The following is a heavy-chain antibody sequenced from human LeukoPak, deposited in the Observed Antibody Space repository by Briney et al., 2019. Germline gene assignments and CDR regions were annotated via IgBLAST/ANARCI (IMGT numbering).Heavy chain of an antibody. CDR2: IYYSERT. D-gene: IGHD3-22*01. J-gene: IGHJ1*01. CDR1: GDSVSRSDSY. Sequence: SETLSLTCSVSGDSVSRSDSYWDWIRQPPGKGLEWIGTIYYSERTYYSPSLKGRVTMSVDPSNNQFSLSLRSVTAADTAIYYCARRRYYDGSGYLEWGQGTLLSVSS. V-gene: IGHV4-39*01. CDR3: ARRRYYDGSGYLE.